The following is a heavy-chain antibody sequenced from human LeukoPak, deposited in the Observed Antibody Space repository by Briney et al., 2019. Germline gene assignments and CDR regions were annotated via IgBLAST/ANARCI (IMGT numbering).Heavy chain of an antibody. CDR1: GGSISSGSYY. CDR2: IYTSGST. CDR3: ARGNYYGSGSYNYYYMDV. J-gene: IGHJ6*03. D-gene: IGHD3-10*01. V-gene: IGHV4-61*02. Sequence: PSQTLSLTCTVSGGSISSGSYYWSWIRQPAGKGLEWIGRIYTSGSTNYNPSLKSRVTISVDTSKNQFSLKLSSVTAADTAVYYCARGNYYGSGSYNYYYMDVWGKGTTVTISS.